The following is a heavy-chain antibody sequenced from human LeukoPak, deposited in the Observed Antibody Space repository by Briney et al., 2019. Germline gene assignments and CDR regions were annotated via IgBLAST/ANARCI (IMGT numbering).Heavy chain of an antibody. CDR3: ARRKDSGSQSHDY. Sequence: GGSLRLSCEASGFTFTTYSMTWVRQAPGKGLEWVSIISSGSSAIFSADALKGRFTISRDDAKNLLYLDMNSLRAEDTAVYYCARRKDSGSQSHDYWGQGTLVTVSS. V-gene: IGHV3-21*01. D-gene: IGHD1-26*01. CDR1: GFTFTTYS. CDR2: ISSGSSAI. J-gene: IGHJ4*02.